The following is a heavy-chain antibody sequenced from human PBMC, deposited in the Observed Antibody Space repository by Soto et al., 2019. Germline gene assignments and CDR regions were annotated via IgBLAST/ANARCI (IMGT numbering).Heavy chain of an antibody. CDR3: ARDLGGCSGGSCRHNWFDP. D-gene: IGHD2-15*01. V-gene: IGHV1-69*01. Sequence: QVQLVQSGAEVKKPGSAVKVSCKASGGTFSSYAISWVRQAPVQGLEWMGGIVPLYGTTNYAQNFQGRVTITADESTRPAYMELNSLSSEDTAVYYCARDLGGCSGGSCRHNWFDPWGQGTLVTVSS. CDR1: GGTFSSYA. CDR2: IVPLYGTT. J-gene: IGHJ5*02.